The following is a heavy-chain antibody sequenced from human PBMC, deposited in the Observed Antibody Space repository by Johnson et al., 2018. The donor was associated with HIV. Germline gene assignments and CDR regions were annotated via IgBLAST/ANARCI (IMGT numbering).Heavy chain of an antibody. CDR2: ISYDGSNK. Sequence: QVQLVESGGGVVQPGRSLRLSCAASGFTFSSYAMHWVRQAPGKGLEWVAVISYDGSNKYYADSVKGRFTISRDNSKKTLYLQMNSLRAEDTALYYCARVSTTMILGFDIWGQGTMVTVSS. D-gene: IGHD3-22*01. CDR3: ARVSTTMILGFDI. CDR1: GFTFSSYA. J-gene: IGHJ3*02. V-gene: IGHV3-30*14.